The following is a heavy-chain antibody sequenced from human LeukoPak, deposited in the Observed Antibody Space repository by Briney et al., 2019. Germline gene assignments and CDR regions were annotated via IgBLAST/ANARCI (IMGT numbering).Heavy chain of an antibody. J-gene: IGHJ5*02. V-gene: IGHV1-18*01. D-gene: IGHD4-11*01. Sequence: ASVKVSCKASGYTFTSYGISWVRQAPGRGLEWMGWISAYNGNTNYAQKLQGRVTMTTDTSTSTAYMELRSLRSDDTAVYYCARESGGGYSNYNWFDPWGQGTLVTVSS. CDR2: ISAYNGNT. CDR1: GYTFTSYG. CDR3: ARESGGGYSNYNWFDP.